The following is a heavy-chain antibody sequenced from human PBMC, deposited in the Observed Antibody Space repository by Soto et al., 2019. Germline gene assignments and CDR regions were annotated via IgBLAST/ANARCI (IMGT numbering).Heavy chain of an antibody. CDR2: SSCSGGST. D-gene: IGHD2-8*01. J-gene: IGHJ4*02. CDR3: ARLVYDSRINCMYFDF. V-gene: IGHV3-23*01. CDR1: GFTFSSYA. Sequence: PGGSLCPSSAASGFTFSSYAMSWVRQAPGQGVEGVSASSCSGGSTYYAASVKGRFTTSRDESKNTLYLQMNSLRAADTAIYFCARLVYDSRINCMYFDFWGQGALVTVSS.